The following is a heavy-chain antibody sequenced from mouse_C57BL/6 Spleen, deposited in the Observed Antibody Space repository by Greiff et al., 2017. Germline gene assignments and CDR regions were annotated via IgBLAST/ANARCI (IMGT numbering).Heavy chain of an antibody. CDR1: GFNIKDDY. V-gene: IGHV14-4*01. Sequence: EVQLQQSGAELVRPGASVKLSCTASGFNIKDDYMHWVKQRPEQGLEWIGWIDPENGDTEYASKFQGKATITADTSSNTAYLQLSSLPSEDTAVYYCTLDSSGYGGFAYWGQGTLVTVSA. J-gene: IGHJ3*01. CDR2: IDPENGDT. D-gene: IGHD3-2*02. CDR3: TLDSSGYGGFAY.